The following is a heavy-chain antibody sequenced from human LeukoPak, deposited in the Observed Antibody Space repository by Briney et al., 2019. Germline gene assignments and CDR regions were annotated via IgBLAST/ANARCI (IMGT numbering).Heavy chain of an antibody. J-gene: IGHJ6*02. CDR3: AKAPVWNYYYGLDV. CDR1: GFTFSSYA. D-gene: IGHD2-21*01. Sequence: GGSLRLSCAASGFTFSSYAMSWVRQAPGKGLEWVSAISGSGGSTYYADSVKGRFTISRDNSENTLYLQMNSLRAEDTAVYYCAKAPVWNYYYGLDVWGQGTTVTVSS. CDR2: ISGSGGST. V-gene: IGHV3-23*01.